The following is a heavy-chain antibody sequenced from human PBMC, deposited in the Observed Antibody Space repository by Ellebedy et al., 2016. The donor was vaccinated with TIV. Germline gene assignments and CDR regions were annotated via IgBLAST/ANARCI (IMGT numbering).Heavy chain of an antibody. J-gene: IGHJ6*02. Sequence: ASVKVSCKASGYTFTSYGISWVRQAPGQGLEWMGWISAYNGNTNYAQKLQGRVTMTTDTSTSTAYMELRSLRSDDTAVYYCAGLTGTTDYYGMDVWGQGTTVTVSS. CDR1: GYTFTSYG. V-gene: IGHV1-18*01. CDR2: ISAYNGNT. D-gene: IGHD1-7*01. CDR3: AGLTGTTDYYGMDV.